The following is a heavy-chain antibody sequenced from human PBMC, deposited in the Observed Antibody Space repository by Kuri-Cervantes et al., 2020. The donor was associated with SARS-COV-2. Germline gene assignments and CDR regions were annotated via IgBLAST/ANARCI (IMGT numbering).Heavy chain of an antibody. Sequence: GESLKISCAASGFTLSSYSMNWVRQAPGKGLEWVSSVSGSGYSTYYADSVKGRFTISRDNSKNTLYLQMNSLRAEDTAVYYCARETSTIFDYYMDVWGKGTTVTSP. CDR2: VSGSGYST. V-gene: IGHV3-23*01. J-gene: IGHJ6*03. D-gene: IGHD3-3*01. CDR3: ARETSTIFDYYMDV. CDR1: GFTLSSYS.